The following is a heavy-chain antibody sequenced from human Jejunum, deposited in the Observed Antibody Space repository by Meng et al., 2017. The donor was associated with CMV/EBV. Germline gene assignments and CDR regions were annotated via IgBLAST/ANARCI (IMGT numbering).Heavy chain of an antibody. V-gene: IGHV4-59*01. CDR3: ARDPKASSWYHFDY. Sequence: TVSDASISNYYWGWIRQSPEKGLEWIVYYSGSTNYDPSLRSRVTMALDTSKNQLSLRLSFVTVEDTAVYYCARDPKASSWYHFDYWGQGMRVTVSS. D-gene: IGHD6-13*01. CDR1: DASISNYY. J-gene: IGHJ4*02. CDR2: YYSGST.